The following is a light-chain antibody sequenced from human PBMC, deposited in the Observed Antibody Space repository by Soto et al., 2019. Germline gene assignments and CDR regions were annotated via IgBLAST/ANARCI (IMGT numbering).Light chain of an antibody. J-gene: IGLJ1*01. CDR2: DVS. CDR1: SSDVGGYHY. CDR3: SSYTSSSSLYV. Sequence: QSALTQPASVSGSPGQSITISCTGTSSDVGGYHYVSWYQQHPGKAPKLMIYDVSNRPSGVSNRFSGSKSGNTASLTISGVQAEDEADYYCSSYTSSSSLYVFGTGTKLTVL. V-gene: IGLV2-14*01.